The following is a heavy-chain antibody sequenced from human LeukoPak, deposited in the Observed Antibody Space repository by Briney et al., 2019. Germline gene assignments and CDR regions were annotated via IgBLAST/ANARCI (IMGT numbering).Heavy chain of an antibody. D-gene: IGHD2-2*01. V-gene: IGHV3-7*03. CDR3: AKARCSSTSCRFDY. J-gene: IGHJ4*02. Sequence: GGSLRLSCAASGFTFSSYWMNWARQAPGKGLEWVASINHNGNVNYYVDSVKGRFTISRDNAKNSLYLQMSNLRAEDTAVYYCAKARCSSTSCRFDYWGQGTLVTVSS. CDR2: INHNGNVN. CDR1: GFTFSSYW.